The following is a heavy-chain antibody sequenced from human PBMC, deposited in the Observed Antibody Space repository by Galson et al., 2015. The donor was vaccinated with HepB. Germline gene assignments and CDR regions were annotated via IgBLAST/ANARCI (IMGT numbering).Heavy chain of an antibody. CDR1: GFSLSASGVG. V-gene: IGHV2-5*02. D-gene: IGHD1-26*01. CDR2: IYSDGNR. CDR3: GHRPVGGSFLDY. Sequence: PALVKPTQTLTLTCTFSGFSLSASGVGVAWIRQPPGKALEWLALIYSDGNRHYSPSLKSRLTITKDTSKNHVVRTLTNMDPVDTATYYCGHRPVGGSFLDYWGQGTLVTVSS. J-gene: IGHJ4*02.